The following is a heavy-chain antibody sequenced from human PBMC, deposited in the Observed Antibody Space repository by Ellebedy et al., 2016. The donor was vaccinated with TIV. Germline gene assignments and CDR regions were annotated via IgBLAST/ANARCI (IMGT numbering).Heavy chain of an antibody. CDR3: GLSRLSYSSSWGEGQDY. J-gene: IGHJ4*02. CDR1: GYSFTSYW. Sequence: GESLKISXKGSGYSFTSYWIGWVRQMPGKGLEWMGIIYPGDSDTRYSPSFQGQVTISADKSISTAYLQWSSLKASDTAMYYCGLSRLSYSSSWGEGQDYWGQGTLVTVSS. D-gene: IGHD6-13*01. CDR2: IYPGDSDT. V-gene: IGHV5-51*01.